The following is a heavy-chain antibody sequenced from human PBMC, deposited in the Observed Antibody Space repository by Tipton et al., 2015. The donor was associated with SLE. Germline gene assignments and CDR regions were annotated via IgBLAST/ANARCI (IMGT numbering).Heavy chain of an antibody. J-gene: IGHJ4*02. D-gene: IGHD6-6*01. Sequence: LRLSCTVSGGSISSSSYYWGWIRQPPGKGLEWIGSIYYSGSTYYNPSLKSRVTISVDTSKNQFSLKLSSVTAADTAVYYCARPSSIAARPGYFDYWGQGTLVTVSS. V-gene: IGHV4-39*01. CDR3: ARPSSIAARPGYFDY. CDR2: IYYSGST. CDR1: GGSISSSSYY.